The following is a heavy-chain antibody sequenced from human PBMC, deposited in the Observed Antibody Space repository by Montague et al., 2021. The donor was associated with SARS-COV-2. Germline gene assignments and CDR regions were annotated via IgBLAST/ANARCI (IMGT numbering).Heavy chain of an antibody. J-gene: IGHJ4*02. V-gene: IGHV4-39*01. CDR1: GGPISGSSDY. D-gene: IGHD5-18*01. CDR2: VYYSGNT. CDR3: ARREYSYGWGD. Sequence: SETLSLTCIVTGGPISGSSDYWGWIRQSPGKGLEWIASVYYSGNTYYXXSLKSRLTISVDTSKNQFSLKLNSVTAADTALYYCARREYSYGWGDWGQGTLVTVSS.